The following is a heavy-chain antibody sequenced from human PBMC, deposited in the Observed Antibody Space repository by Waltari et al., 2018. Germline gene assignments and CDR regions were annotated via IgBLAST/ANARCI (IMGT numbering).Heavy chain of an antibody. V-gene: IGHV3-66*02. CDR3: ARAFVGNWLDP. CDR2: IFTGGGT. D-gene: IGHD2-21*01. CDR1: GFSVSTNY. Sequence: EVNLVESGGGLVQPGGSLRLSCAASGFSVSTNYMTWVRQAPGKGREWVSVIFTGGGTYFADSLRGRFTGSRDDSKNTVYLQMDSLRVEDTAVYYCARAFVGNWLDPWGQGTLVTVSS. J-gene: IGHJ5*02.